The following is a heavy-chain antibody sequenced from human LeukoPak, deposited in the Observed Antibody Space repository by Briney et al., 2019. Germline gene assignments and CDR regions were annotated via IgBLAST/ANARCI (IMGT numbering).Heavy chain of an antibody. CDR2: ISSSGSYI. CDR1: RFTFSSYS. J-gene: IGHJ4*02. CDR3: AREQQWLTGFDY. Sequence: GGSLRLSCAASRFTFSSYSMNWVRQAPGKGLEWVSSISSSGSYIYYADSVKGRFTISRDNAKNSLYLQMNSLRAEDTAVYYCAREQQWLTGFDYWGQGTLVTVSS. D-gene: IGHD6-19*01. V-gene: IGHV3-21*01.